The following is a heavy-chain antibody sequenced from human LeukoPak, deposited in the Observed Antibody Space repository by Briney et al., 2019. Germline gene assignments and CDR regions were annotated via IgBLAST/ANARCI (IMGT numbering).Heavy chain of an antibody. CDR2: IIPIFGTA. Sequence: ASVKVSCKASGGTFSSYAISWVRQAPGQGLEWMGGIIPIFGTANYAQKFQGRVTITADKSTSTAYMELSSLRSEDTAMYYCAREGSGYSGYDHNWFDPWGQGTLVTVSS. J-gene: IGHJ5*02. V-gene: IGHV1-69*06. CDR3: AREGSGYSGYDHNWFDP. D-gene: IGHD5-12*01. CDR1: GGTFSSYA.